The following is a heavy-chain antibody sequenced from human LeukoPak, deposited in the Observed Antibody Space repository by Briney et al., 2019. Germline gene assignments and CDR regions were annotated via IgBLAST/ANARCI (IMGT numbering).Heavy chain of an antibody. J-gene: IGHJ4*02. CDR3: ANGDLWAPDY. Sequence: GGSLRLSCAASGFTFDDYAMHWVRQAPGKGLEWVSLISGDGGSTYYADSVKGRFTISRDNSKNSLYLQMNSLRTEDTALYYCANGDLWAPDYWGQGTLVTVSS. CDR2: ISGDGGST. V-gene: IGHV3-43*02. D-gene: IGHD3-10*01. CDR1: GFTFDDYA.